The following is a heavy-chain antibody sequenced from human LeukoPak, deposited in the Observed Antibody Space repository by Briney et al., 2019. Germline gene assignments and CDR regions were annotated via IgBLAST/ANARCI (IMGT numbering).Heavy chain of an antibody. CDR3: ARRSSSWYYFDY. Sequence: GESLKISFKGSGYRFTTDWIGWVRQMPGKGLEWMGIIYPDDSDTRYSPSFQGQVTISADKSISTAYLEWSSLKASDTAMYYCARRSSSWYYFDYWGQGTLVTVSS. CDR2: IYPDDSDT. D-gene: IGHD6-13*01. V-gene: IGHV5-51*01. CDR1: GYRFTTDW. J-gene: IGHJ4*02.